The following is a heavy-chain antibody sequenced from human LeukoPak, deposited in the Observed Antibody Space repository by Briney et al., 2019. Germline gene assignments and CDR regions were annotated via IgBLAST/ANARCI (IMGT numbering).Heavy chain of an antibody. CDR3: AARFYDSRRYYVDY. J-gene: IGHJ4*02. CDR2: ISSSGSTM. Sequence: GGSLRLSCAASGFTFSSYSMNWVRQAPGKGLEWVSYISSSGSTMYYADSVKGRFTISRDNAKNSLYLQMDSLRAEDTAVYFCAARFYDSRRYYVDYWGQGTLVTVSS. V-gene: IGHV3-48*01. CDR1: GFTFSSYS. D-gene: IGHD3-22*01.